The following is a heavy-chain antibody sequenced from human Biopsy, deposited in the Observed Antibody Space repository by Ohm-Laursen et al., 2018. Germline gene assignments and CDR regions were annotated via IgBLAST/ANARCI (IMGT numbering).Heavy chain of an antibody. CDR1: GFTFDDYA. D-gene: IGHD2-21*02. V-gene: IGHV3-9*01. Sequence: SLRLSCTASGFTFDDYAMHWVRQAPGKGLEWVSGITWNSGSIGYADSVKGRFSIFRDNAKRSLYLQMNSLRAEDTALYYCAKDLGQVTAAIGYWGQGTLVTVSS. J-gene: IGHJ4*02. CDR2: ITWNSGSI. CDR3: AKDLGQVTAAIGY.